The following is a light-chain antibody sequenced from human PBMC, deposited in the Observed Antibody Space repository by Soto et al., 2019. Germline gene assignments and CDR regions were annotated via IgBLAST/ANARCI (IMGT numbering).Light chain of an antibody. J-gene: IGLJ3*02. Sequence: SYELTQPPSVSVSPGQTASITCSGDKLGNKYACWYQQKPGQAPMLVIYKDRKRPSGIPERFSGSNSGNTATLTISGTQAMDEADYYCQVWDTSTRVFGGGTKL. CDR3: QVWDTSTRV. CDR2: KDR. CDR1: KLGNKY. V-gene: IGLV3-1*01.